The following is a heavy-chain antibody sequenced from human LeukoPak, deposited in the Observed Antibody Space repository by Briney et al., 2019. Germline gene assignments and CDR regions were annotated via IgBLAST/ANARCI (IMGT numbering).Heavy chain of an antibody. J-gene: IGHJ6*03. V-gene: IGHV4-34*01. D-gene: IGHD3-9*01. CDR1: GGSFSGYY. Sequence: SETLSLTCAVYGGSFSGYYWSWIRQPPGKGLEWIGEINHSGSTNYNPSLKSRVTISVDTSKSQFSLKLSSVTAADTAVYYCARVAFRRYYDILTGATSHYYYYMDVWGKGTTVTISS. CDR3: ARVAFRRYYDILTGATSHYYYYMDV. CDR2: INHSGST.